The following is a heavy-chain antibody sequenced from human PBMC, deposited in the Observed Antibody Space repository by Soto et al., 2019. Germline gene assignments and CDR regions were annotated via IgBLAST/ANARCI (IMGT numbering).Heavy chain of an antibody. V-gene: IGHV4-59*01. J-gene: IGHJ4*02. D-gene: IGHD6-19*01. Sequence: SETLSLTCTVSGGSISSYYWSWIRQPPGKGLEWIGYIYYSGSTNYNPSLKSRVTISVDTSKNQFSLELSSVTAADTAVYYCARGPVAGYSSGWYGYWGQGTLVTVSS. CDR3: ARGPVAGYSSGWYGY. CDR2: IYYSGST. CDR1: GGSISSYY.